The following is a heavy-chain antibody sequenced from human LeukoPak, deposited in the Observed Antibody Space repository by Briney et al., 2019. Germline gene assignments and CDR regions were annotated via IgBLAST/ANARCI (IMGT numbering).Heavy chain of an antibody. CDR2: IYYSGST. J-gene: IGHJ3*02. D-gene: IGHD4-23*01. V-gene: IGHV4-59*08. CDR1: GGSISSYY. CDR3: ARHRGGGDDAFDI. Sequence: PSETLSLTCTVSGGSISSYYWSWLRQPPGKGLEWIGYIYYSGSTNYNPSLKSRVTISVDTSKNQFSLKLSSVTAADTAVYYCARHRGGGDDAFDIWGQGTMVTVSS.